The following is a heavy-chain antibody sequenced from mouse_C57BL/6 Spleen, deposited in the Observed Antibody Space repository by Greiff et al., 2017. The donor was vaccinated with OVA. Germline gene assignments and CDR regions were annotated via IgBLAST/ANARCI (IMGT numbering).Heavy chain of an antibody. D-gene: IGHD1-1*01. Sequence: VQLQQSGPELVKPGASVTMSCKASGYTFTDYNMHWVKQSHGKSLEWIGYLNPNNGGNSYNQKFKGKATLTVTKSSSTAYMELRSLTSEDSAVYYCARGDYSYYFDYWGQGTTLTVSS. V-gene: IGHV1-22*01. CDR1: GYTFTDYN. CDR3: ARGDYSYYFDY. CDR2: LNPNNGGN. J-gene: IGHJ2*01.